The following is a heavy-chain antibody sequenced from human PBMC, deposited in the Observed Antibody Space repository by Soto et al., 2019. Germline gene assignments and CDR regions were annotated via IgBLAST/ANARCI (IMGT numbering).Heavy chain of an antibody. CDR2: INPNSGGT. J-gene: IGHJ6*02. CDR1: GYTFTGYY. Sequence: SVKVSCKASGYTFTGYYMHWVRQAPGQGLEWMGWINPNSGGTNYAQKFQGWVTMTRETSISTAYMELSRLRSDDTAVYYCARRSSSSGYYGMDVWGQGTTVTVSS. D-gene: IGHD6-6*01. CDR3: ARRSSSSGYYGMDV. V-gene: IGHV1-2*04.